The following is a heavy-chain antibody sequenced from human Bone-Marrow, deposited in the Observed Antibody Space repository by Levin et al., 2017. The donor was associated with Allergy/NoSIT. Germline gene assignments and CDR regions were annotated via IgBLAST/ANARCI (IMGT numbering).Heavy chain of an antibody. V-gene: IGHV3-23*01. D-gene: IGHD2-15*01. J-gene: IGHJ4*02. CDR1: GFTFSSYA. Sequence: PGGSLRLSCAASGFTFSSYAMSWVRQAPGKGLEWVSAISGSGGSTYYADSVKGRFTISRDNSKNTLYLQMNSLRAEDTAVYYCAKDRSLQAHSKHAASDYWGQGTLVTVSS. CDR2: ISGSGGST. CDR3: AKDRSLQAHSKHAASDY.